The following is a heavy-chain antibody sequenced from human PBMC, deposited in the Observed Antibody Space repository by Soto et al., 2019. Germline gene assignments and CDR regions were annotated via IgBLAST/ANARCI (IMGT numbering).Heavy chain of an antibody. CDR1: GYTFSSYG. Sequence: ASVKVSCKASGYTFSSYGISWVRQAPGQGLEWMGWISAYNGNTDYVQRLQGRVTLTTDASTSTAYMELRSLRSDDTAVYYCARNRLRYCSGANCYGPVDYWGQGTLVTVSS. J-gene: IGHJ4*02. V-gene: IGHV1-18*01. CDR3: ARNRLRYCSGANCYGPVDY. CDR2: ISAYNGNT. D-gene: IGHD2-15*01.